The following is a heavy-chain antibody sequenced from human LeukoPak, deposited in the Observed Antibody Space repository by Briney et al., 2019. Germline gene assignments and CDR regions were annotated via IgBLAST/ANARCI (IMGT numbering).Heavy chain of an antibody. V-gene: IGHV4-34*01. CDR3: ARGAYSGGWSYVYFDY. CDR1: GGSFSGYY. J-gene: IGHJ4*02. D-gene: IGHD6-19*01. CDR2: VIHGGST. Sequence: PSETLSLTCAVYGGSFSGYYWTWIRQSPGKGLEWIGEVIHGGSTNYNPSLESRVTISRDTSKNQFSLNLTSVTAADTAVYFCARGAYSGGWSYVYFDYWGQGTLVTVSS.